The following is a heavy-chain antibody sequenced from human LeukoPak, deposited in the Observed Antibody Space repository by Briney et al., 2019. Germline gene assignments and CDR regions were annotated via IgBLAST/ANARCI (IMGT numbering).Heavy chain of an antibody. D-gene: IGHD6-13*01. CDR1: GLTFSSYS. CDR2: ISSSSRYI. CDR3: ARDPRPYSSSWPYYFDY. V-gene: IGHV3-21*01. J-gene: IGHJ4*02. Sequence: PGGSLRLSCAPSGLTFSSYSMKWVRQAPGEGLEWVSSISSSSRYIYYADSVKGRFTISRDNTKNSLYLQMISLRAEDTAVYYCARDPRPYSSSWPYYFDYWGQGTLVTVSS.